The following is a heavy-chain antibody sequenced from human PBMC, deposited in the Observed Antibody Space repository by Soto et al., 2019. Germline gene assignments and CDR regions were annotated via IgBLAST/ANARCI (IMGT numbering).Heavy chain of an antibody. D-gene: IGHD3-10*01. CDR1: IGSISSGSYY. CDR2: ISYSGTT. Sequence: PSETLSLTCTVSIGSISSGSYYWSWIRQHPGKGLEWIGYISYSGTTYYNPSLKSRLSMSVDTSRHHFSLKLNFLTAADTAVYYCARWGNTAGVSLPAFDMWGRGTTVTVSS. V-gene: IGHV4-31*03. J-gene: IGHJ3*02. CDR3: ARWGNTAGVSLPAFDM.